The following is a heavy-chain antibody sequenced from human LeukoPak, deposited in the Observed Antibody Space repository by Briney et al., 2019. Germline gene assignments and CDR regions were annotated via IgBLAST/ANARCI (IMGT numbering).Heavy chain of an antibody. CDR3: ARQWDYYDSSGYPYYFDY. D-gene: IGHD3-22*01. Sequence: SETLSLTCTVSGYSISSGYYWGWIRQPPGKGLEWIGSIYHSGSTYYNPSLKSRVTISVDTSKNQFSLKLSSVTAADTAVYYCARQWDYYDSSGYPYYFDYWGQGTLVTVSS. V-gene: IGHV4-38-2*02. CDR1: GYSISSGYY. J-gene: IGHJ4*02. CDR2: IYHSGST.